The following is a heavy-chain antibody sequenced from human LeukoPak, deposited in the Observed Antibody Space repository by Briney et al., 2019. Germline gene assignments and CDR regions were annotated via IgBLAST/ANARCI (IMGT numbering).Heavy chain of an antibody. CDR3: AINPDGFSSSWYRRY. J-gene: IGHJ4*02. Sequence: PGGSLRLSCAASGFTFSSYAMSWVRQAPGKGLEWVSAISGSGGSTYYADSVKGRFTISRDNSKNTLYLQMNSLRAEDTAVYYCAINPDGFSSSWYRRYWGQGTLVTVSS. CDR1: GFTFSSYA. V-gene: IGHV3-23*01. CDR2: ISGSGGST. D-gene: IGHD6-13*01.